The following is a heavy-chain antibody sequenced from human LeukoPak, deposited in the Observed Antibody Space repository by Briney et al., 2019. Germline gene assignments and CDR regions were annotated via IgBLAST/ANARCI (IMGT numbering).Heavy chain of an antibody. CDR2: INPSGGST. J-gene: IGHJ4*02. Sequence: ASVKVSCKASGFTFTSSAMQWVRQAPGQGLEWMGIINPSGGSTSYAQKFQGRVTMTRDTSTSTVYMELSSLRSEDTAVYYCARDGPAAILGEDWGQGTLVTVSS. CDR3: ARDGPAAILGED. CDR1: GFTFTSSA. V-gene: IGHV1-46*01. D-gene: IGHD2-2*01.